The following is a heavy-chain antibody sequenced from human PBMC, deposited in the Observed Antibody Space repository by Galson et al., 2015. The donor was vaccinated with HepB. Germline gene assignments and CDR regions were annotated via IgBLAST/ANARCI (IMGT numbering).Heavy chain of an antibody. J-gene: IGHJ5*02. D-gene: IGHD3-10*01. V-gene: IGHV3-48*01. CDR2: ISSSRSTI. CDR1: GFTFSSYT. CDR3: ARAEGNTMVQRGSNWFDP. Sequence: SLRLSCAASGFTFSSYTMNWVRQAPGKGLEWVSDISSSRSTIYYADSVKGRFTISRDNAKNSLYLQMNSLRAEDTAVYYCARAEGNTMVQRGSNWFDPWGQGTLVTVSS.